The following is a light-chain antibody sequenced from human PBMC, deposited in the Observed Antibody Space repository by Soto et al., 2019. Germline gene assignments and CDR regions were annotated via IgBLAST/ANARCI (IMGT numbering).Light chain of an antibody. CDR1: QSVSNN. CDR2: AAS. Sequence: EIVMTQSPATLSVSPGERATLSCRASQSVSNNFAWYRQKPGQAPRLLVYAASTRATGIPVRFSGSESGTEFTLTISSLQSEDFAVYYCQQYNDWPRTFGQGTKVEIK. J-gene: IGKJ1*01. V-gene: IGKV3-15*01. CDR3: QQYNDWPRT.